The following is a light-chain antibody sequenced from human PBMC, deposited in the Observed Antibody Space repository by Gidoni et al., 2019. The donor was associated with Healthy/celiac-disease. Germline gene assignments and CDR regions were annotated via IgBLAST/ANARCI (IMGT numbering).Light chain of an antibody. CDR3: QQSYSTPPT. CDR1: PSISSY. Sequence: IQMTQSPSSLSASVGDRVTITCRASPSISSYLNWYQQKPGKAPKLLIYAASSLQSGVPSRFSGSGSGTDFTLTISSLQPEDFATYYCQQSYSTPPTFGQGTKLEIK. CDR2: AAS. V-gene: IGKV1-39*01. J-gene: IGKJ2*01.